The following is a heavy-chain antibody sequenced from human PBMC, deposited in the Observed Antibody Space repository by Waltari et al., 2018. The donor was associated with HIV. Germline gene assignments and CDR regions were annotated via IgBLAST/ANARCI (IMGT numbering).Heavy chain of an antibody. V-gene: IGHV3-74*01. CDR3: ARGQYYSMDV. D-gene: IGHD3-10*01. J-gene: IGHJ6*02. Sequence: EVQLVESGGGLVQPGGSLRLSCSASGFTFSSYWMHWVRQAPGKGLVWVSGINREGSTIRYADSLKVRFTISRDNAKNTLYLQMNSLRAEDTALYYCARGQYYSMDVWGQGTTVTVSS. CDR2: INREGSTI. CDR1: GFTFSSYW.